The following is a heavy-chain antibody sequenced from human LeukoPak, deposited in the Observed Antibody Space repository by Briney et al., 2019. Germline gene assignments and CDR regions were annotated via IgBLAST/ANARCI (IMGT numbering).Heavy chain of an antibody. V-gene: IGHV4-59*12. CDR1: GGSISSYY. CDR2: IYYSGST. Sequence: SETLSLTCTVSGGSISSYYWSWIRQPPGKGLEWIGYIYYSGSTNYNPSLKSRVTMSVDTSKNQFSLKLSSVTAADTAVYYCAKDAVHDFWSGYYNRAFDYWGQGTLVTVSS. CDR3: AKDAVHDFWSGYYNRAFDY. D-gene: IGHD3-3*01. J-gene: IGHJ4*02.